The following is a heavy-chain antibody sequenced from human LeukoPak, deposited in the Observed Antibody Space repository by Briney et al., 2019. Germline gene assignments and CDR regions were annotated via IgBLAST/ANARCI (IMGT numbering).Heavy chain of an antibody. CDR1: GFTVSSNY. CDR3: ARERGHLDY. D-gene: IGHD6-25*01. CDR2: IYSGGST. V-gene: IGHV3-66*01. Sequence: GGSLRLSCVVSGFTVSSNYTSWFRQAPGKGLEWVSVIYSGGSTYYADSVKGRFTISRDNSKNTLYLQMNSLRAEDTAVYYCARERGHLDYWGQGTLVTVSS. J-gene: IGHJ4*02.